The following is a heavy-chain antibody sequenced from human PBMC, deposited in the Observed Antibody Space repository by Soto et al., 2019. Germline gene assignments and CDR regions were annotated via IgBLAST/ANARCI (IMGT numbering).Heavy chain of an antibody. CDR1: GYSFSSYS. Sequence: SVKVSCKASGYSFSSYSIDWLRQDPGQGLEWMGRIIPMVGLTNYAEKLQGRVSMTTDKSTSTAYMELSRLRSDDTAVYYCARGGRGYCISTSCSPYYFDYWGQGTLVTVSS. D-gene: IGHD2-2*01. CDR2: IIPMVGLT. V-gene: IGHV1-69*02. J-gene: IGHJ4*02. CDR3: ARGGRGYCISTSCSPYYFDY.